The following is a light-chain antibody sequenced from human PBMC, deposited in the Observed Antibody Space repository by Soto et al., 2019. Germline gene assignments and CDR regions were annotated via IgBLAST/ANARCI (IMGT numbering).Light chain of an antibody. CDR3: NSFSSSSTLV. V-gene: IGLV2-14*01. Sequence: QSALTQPASVSGSPGQSITISCTGTSSDVGGYDYVSWYQQHPGKAPKLMIYDVSIRPSGVSNRFSGSKSGNTASLTISGLQAEAGADYYCNSFSSSSTLVFGEGTKLTAL. CDR2: DVS. CDR1: SSDVGGYDY. J-gene: IGLJ2*01.